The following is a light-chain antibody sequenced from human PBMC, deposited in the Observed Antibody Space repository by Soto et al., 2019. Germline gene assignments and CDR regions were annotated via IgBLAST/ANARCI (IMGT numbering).Light chain of an antibody. CDR2: DVS. J-gene: IGLJ2*01. CDR1: SSDVGSYNY. CDR3: TSYTSSSTLEV. Sequence: QSALTQPASVSGSPGQSITISYTGTSSDVGSYNYVSWYQQHPGKAPKLMIYDVSYRPSGVSNRFSGSKSGNTASLTISGLQAEDEADYYCTSYTSSSTLEVFGGGTKLTVL. V-gene: IGLV2-14*01.